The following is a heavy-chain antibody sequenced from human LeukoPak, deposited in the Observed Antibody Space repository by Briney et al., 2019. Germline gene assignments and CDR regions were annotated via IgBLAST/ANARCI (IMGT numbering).Heavy chain of an antibody. CDR3: ARSSRRYSSGSGFDY. Sequence: SETLSLTCTVSGGSISSGDYYWSWIRQPPGKGLEWIGEINHSGSTNYNPSLKSRVTISVDTSKNQFSLKLSSVTAADTAVYYCARSSRRYSSGSGFDYWGQGTLVTVSS. D-gene: IGHD6-19*01. CDR1: GGSISSGDYY. V-gene: IGHV4-39*07. J-gene: IGHJ4*02. CDR2: INHSGST.